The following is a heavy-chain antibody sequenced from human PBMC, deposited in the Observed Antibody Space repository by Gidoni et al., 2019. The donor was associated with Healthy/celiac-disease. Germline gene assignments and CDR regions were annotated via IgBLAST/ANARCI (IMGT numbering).Heavy chain of an antibody. CDR3: AKDQYYDSSGYWGY. D-gene: IGHD3-22*01. CDR1: GFTFSSYG. Sequence: QVQLVESGRGVVQPGRSLRLSWAASGFTFSSYGMHWVRQAPGKGLEWVAVISYDGSNKYYADSVKGRFTISRDNSKNTLYLQMNSLRAEDTAVYYCAKDQYYDSSGYWGYWGQGTLVTVSS. CDR2: ISYDGSNK. J-gene: IGHJ4*02. V-gene: IGHV3-30*18.